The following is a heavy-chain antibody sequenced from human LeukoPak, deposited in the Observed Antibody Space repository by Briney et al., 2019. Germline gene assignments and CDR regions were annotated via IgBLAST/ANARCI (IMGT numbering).Heavy chain of an antibody. J-gene: IGHJ5*02. CDR2: MKEDGSDI. CDR1: GFDFNSYT. V-gene: IGHV3-7*01. Sequence: GGTLRLSCVASGFDFNSYTMSWARQAPGKGLEWVAKMKEDGSDIYYVDSVKGRFTICRDNAKNSLCLQMSSLRVEDTAVYYCARRGARYLDTWGQGSLVTVSS. D-gene: IGHD3-9*01. CDR3: ARRGARYLDT.